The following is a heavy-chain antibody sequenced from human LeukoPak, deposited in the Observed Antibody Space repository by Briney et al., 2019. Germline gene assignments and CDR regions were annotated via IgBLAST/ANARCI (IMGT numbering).Heavy chain of an antibody. D-gene: IGHD6-19*01. CDR3: AGGLRYSTGWFYFDY. CDR1: GFTVGSEY. Sequence: PGGSLRLSCAASGFTVGSEYMSWVRQAPGKGLEWVSVIYSGGVTYYADSVKGRFTISRDNSKNTVHLQMNSLRAEDTAVYYCAGGLRYSTGWFYFDYWGQGTLVTVSS. CDR2: IYSGGVT. J-gene: IGHJ4*02. V-gene: IGHV3-53*01.